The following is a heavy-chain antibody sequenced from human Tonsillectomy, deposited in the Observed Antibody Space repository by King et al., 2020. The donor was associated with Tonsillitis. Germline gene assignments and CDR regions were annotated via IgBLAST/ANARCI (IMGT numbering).Heavy chain of an antibody. CDR3: AKLESPSGYLFYFDY. J-gene: IGHJ4*02. D-gene: IGHD3-22*01. V-gene: IGHV3-23*04. CDR1: GFTFSNCA. CDR2: ISGSGGST. Sequence: VQLVESGGGLVQPGGSLRLSCAASGFTFSNCAMSWVRQAPGKGLEWVSAISGSGGSTYYAASVKGRFTISRDNSKNTLYLQMNSLRAEDTAVYYCAKLESPSGYLFYFDYWGQGTLVTVSS.